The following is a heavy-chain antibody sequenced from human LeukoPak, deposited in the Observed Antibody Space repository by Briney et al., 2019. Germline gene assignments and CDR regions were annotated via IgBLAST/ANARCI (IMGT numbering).Heavy chain of an antibody. D-gene: IGHD3-22*01. CDR2: IYYSGST. J-gene: IGHJ2*01. V-gene: IGHV4-31*03. CDR3: ARAFPYYYDSSGYPYWYFDL. CDR1: GGSIGNYY. Sequence: ASETLSLTCTVSGGSIGNYYWSWIRQHPGKGLEWIGYIYYSGSTYYNPSLKSRVTISVDTSKNQFSLKLSSVTAADTAVYYCARAFPYYYDSSGYPYWYFDLWGRGTLVTVSS.